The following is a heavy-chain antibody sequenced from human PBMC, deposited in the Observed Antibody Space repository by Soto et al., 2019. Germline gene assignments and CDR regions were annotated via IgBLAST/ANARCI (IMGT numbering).Heavy chain of an antibody. CDR1: GGSITGYY. D-gene: IGHD5-12*01. CDR2: IHYSGST. CDR3: AREGNLGRWLQPLDF. Sequence: PSETLSLTCTVSGGSITGYYWSWIRRPPGKGLEWIGYIHYSGSTNYNPSLKSRVTMSVDTSKNQFSLKLISVTAADTAKYFCAREGNLGRWLQPLDFWGQGTLVTVSS. V-gene: IGHV4-59*01. J-gene: IGHJ4*02.